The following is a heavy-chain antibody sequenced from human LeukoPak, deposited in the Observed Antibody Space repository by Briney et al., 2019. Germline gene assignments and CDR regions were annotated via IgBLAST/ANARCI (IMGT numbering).Heavy chain of an antibody. V-gene: IGHV4-59*01. CDR2: IYYRGST. CDR1: GGSISGYY. CDR3: ARGTGALLSFGEFDY. Sequence: SETLSLTCTVSGGSISGYYWSWIRQPPGKGLEWIGYIYYRGSTNYNPSLKSRVTISADTSKSQFSLKLSSVIAADTAVYYCARGTGALLSFGEFDYWGQGTLVTVSS. D-gene: IGHD3-10*01. J-gene: IGHJ4*02.